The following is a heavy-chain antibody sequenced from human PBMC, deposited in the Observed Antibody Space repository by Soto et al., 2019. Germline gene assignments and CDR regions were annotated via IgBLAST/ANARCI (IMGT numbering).Heavy chain of an antibody. J-gene: IGHJ4*02. CDR3: ATGGGY. V-gene: IGHV4-30-4*01. Sequence: QVQLQESGPGLVKPSQTLSLTCTVSGGSISSGDYYWNWIRQPPGKGLEWIGYIYNGGSTYYNPSLKRRVSISVDTSKNQFSLRLRSVTAADTAVYYCATGGGYWGQGTLVTVSS. CDR2: IYNGGST. CDR1: GGSISSGDYY. D-gene: IGHD3-10*01.